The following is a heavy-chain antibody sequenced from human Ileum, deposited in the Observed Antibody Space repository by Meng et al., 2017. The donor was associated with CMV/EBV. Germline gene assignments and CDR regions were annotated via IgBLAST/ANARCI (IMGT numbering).Heavy chain of an antibody. D-gene: IGHD3-22*01. J-gene: IGHJ4*01. V-gene: IGHV2-5*02. CDR2: IYWDDDK. CDR3: ARNYYDSGPFQY. Sequence: HIPLKESGPTLVTPTHTLPLTCTFSWFSLSTTGVGVGWIRQPPGKALEWLALIYWDDDKRYSPSLKSRLTITKDTSKNQVVLTMTNMDPVDTATYYCARNYYDSGPFQYWGQGTLVTVSS. CDR1: WFSLSTTGVG.